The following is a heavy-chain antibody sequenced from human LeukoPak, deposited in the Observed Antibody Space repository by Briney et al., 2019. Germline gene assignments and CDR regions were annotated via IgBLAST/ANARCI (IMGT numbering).Heavy chain of an antibody. CDR1: DGSISSPNYF. J-gene: IGHJ4*02. D-gene: IGHD3-22*01. CDR3: TRRLYDNTNYHIDY. Sequence: SGTLSLTCAVSDGSISSPNYFWGWIRQPPGKDLEWIGSIYYTGSTYYNPSLKSRVSISVDTSKNQFSLKLSSVTAADTAIYYCTRRLYDNTNYHIDYWGQGALVTVSS. CDR2: IYYTGST. V-gene: IGHV4-39*01.